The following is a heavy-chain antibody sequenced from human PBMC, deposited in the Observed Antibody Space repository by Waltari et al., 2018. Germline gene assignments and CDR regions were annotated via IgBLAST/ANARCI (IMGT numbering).Heavy chain of an antibody. Sequence: VQLVESGGGLVKPGGSLRLSWEGSGLPFNSSSLPWVRQAPGKGLEWISSISTSSSYIFYVDSVKGRFTISRDNAKNSLYLQMNSLRAEDTAMYYCVRGRIGTTQSGDWFDPWGQGTLVTVSS. CDR2: ISTSSSYI. D-gene: IGHD1-7*01. J-gene: IGHJ5*02. CDR1: GLPFNSSS. V-gene: IGHV3-21*02. CDR3: VRGRIGTTQSGDWFDP.